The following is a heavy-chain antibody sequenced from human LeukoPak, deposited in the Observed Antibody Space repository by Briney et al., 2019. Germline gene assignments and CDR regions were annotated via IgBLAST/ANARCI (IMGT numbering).Heavy chain of an antibody. V-gene: IGHV3-23*01. J-gene: IGHJ4*02. CDR3: AKSSYYDASGYYREYYFDY. Sequence: PGGSLRLSCAASGFTFSSYTMSWVRQAPGKGLEWVSTITTSDGNTYYADSVKGRFTISRDKTKNTLYLQMNSLRAEDTAVYYCAKSSYYDASGYYREYYFDYWGQGTLVTVSS. CDR1: GFTFSSYT. D-gene: IGHD3-22*01. CDR2: ITTSDGNT.